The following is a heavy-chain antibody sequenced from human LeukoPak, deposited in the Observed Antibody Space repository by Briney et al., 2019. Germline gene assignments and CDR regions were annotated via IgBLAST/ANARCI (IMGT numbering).Heavy chain of an antibody. CDR2: INPSGGST. Sequence: GASVKVSCKASGYTFTSYYMHWVRQAPGQGLEWMGIINPSGGSTSYAQKFQGRGTMTRDTSTSTVYMELSSLRSEDTAVYYCAREMGHYASVWGSYLGSWGQGTLVTVSS. CDR1: GYTFTSYY. CDR3: AREMGHYASVWGSYLGS. V-gene: IGHV1-46*01. J-gene: IGHJ4*02. D-gene: IGHD3-16*02.